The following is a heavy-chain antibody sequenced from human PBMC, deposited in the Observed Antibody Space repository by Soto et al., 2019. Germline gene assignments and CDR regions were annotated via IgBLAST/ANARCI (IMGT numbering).Heavy chain of an antibody. V-gene: IGHV1-2*04. J-gene: IGHJ6*02. D-gene: IGHD6-13*01. CDR3: AREITSSWMDV. CDR2: INPNSGAT. CDR1: GYTFTANY. Sequence: QVQLVQSGAEVKKPGAPVKVSCKASGYTFTANYLHWVRQAPGQGLEWMGWINPNSGATNYAQRFQAWVTMTRDTSISTAYMELSRLTFDDTAVYYCAREITSSWMDVWGQGTTVTVSS.